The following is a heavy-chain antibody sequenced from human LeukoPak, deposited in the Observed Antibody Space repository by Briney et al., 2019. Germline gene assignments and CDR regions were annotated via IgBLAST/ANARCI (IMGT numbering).Heavy chain of an antibody. CDR1: GFTFSSYG. CDR2: ISYDGSNK. V-gene: IGHV3-30*18. CDR3: AKDQAEYYYCYGMDV. D-gene: IGHD6-19*01. Sequence: GGSLRLSCAASGFTFSSYGMHWVRQAPGKGLEWVAVISYDGSNKYYADSVKGRFTISRDNSKNTLYLQMNSLRAEDTAVYYCAKDQAEYYYCYGMDVWGQGTTVTVYS. J-gene: IGHJ6*02.